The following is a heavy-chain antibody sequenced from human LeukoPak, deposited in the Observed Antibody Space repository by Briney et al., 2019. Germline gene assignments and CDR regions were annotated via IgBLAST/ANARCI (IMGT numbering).Heavy chain of an antibody. D-gene: IGHD2-2*01. CDR1: GFTFSSYA. J-gene: IGHJ6*02. CDR3: ARDIECSSTSCRPYYYYGMDV. Sequence: GGSLRLSCAASGFTFSSYAMHWVRQAPGKGLEWVAVISYDGSNKYYADSVKGRFTISRDNSKNTLYLQMNSLRAGDTAVYYCARDIECSSTSCRPYYYYGMDVWGQGTTVTVSS. V-gene: IGHV3-30*04. CDR2: ISYDGSNK.